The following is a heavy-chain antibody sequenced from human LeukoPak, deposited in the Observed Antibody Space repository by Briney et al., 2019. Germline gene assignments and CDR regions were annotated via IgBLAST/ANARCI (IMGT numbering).Heavy chain of an antibody. D-gene: IGHD2-2*01. V-gene: IGHV3-23*01. J-gene: IGHJ4*02. Sequence: GGSLRLSCAVSGFTSSSYAMSWVRQAPGKGLEWVSGISGSGGDTYYAASVKGRLTISRDNSKNTLYLQMNSLRADDTALYYCAKRGGDISTHFDYWGQGTLVTVSS. CDR1: GFTSSSYA. CDR3: AKRGGDISTHFDY. CDR2: ISGSGGDT.